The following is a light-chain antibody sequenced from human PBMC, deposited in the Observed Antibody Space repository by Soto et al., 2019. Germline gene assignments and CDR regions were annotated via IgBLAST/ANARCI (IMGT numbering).Light chain of an antibody. CDR2: AVS. CDR1: SSDVGASIF. Sequence: QSALTQPASVSGSPGQSITISCTGTSSDVGASIFVSWYQQHPGNAPKLMIYAVSSRPSGVSYRFSGSKSGNTASLTISGLQAEDEADYYCNSYTTSGSYVFGTGTKVTVL. CDR3: NSYTTSGSYV. V-gene: IGLV2-14*01. J-gene: IGLJ1*01.